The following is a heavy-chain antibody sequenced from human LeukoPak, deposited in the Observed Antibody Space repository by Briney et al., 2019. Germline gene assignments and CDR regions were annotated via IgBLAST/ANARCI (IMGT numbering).Heavy chain of an antibody. D-gene: IGHD4-17*01. CDR1: GFTFNAYY. Sequence: ASVKVSCKASGFTFNAYYMHWVRQAPGQGLEWMGWINPNTGGTDYAQKFQGRVTMTRDTSISTAYMELSRLTSDDTAVYYCASDHDYGDRSWVYYFDHWGQGTLVTVSS. V-gene: IGHV1-2*02. J-gene: IGHJ4*02. CDR3: ASDHDYGDRSWVYYFDH. CDR2: INPNTGGT.